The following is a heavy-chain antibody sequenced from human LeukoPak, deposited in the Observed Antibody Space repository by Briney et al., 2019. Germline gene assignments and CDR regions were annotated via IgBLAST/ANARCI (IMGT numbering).Heavy chain of an antibody. D-gene: IGHD6-6*01. CDR3: ARESSSSEFDY. CDR2: ISSRGGTI. J-gene: IGHJ4*02. CDR1: EVTFSTYE. V-gene: IGHV3-48*03. Sequence: GGSLRLSCAGTEVTFSTYEMNWVRQAPGKGLEWVSYISSRGGTIYYADSVKGRFTISRDNAKNSLYLQMNSLRAEDTAVYYCARESSSSEFDYWGQGTLVTVSS.